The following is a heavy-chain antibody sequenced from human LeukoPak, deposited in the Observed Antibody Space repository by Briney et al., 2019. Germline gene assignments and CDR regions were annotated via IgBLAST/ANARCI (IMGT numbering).Heavy chain of an antibody. CDR2: ISSSSSYI. J-gene: IGHJ4*02. V-gene: IGHV3-21*01. CDR1: GFAFRSYY. D-gene: IGHD6-19*01. Sequence: GGSLRLSCAASGFAFRSYYMNWVRQAPGKGLEWVSSISSSSSYIYYADSVKGRFTISRDNANNSLYLQMNSLRVEDTAVYYCASPSSSGLIDYWGQGTLVTVSS. CDR3: ASPSSSGLIDY.